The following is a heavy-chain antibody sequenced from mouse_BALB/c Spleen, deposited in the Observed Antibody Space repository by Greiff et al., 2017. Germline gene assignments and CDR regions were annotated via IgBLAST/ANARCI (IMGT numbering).Heavy chain of an antibody. Sequence: EVKLQESGAELVRPGTSVKISCKTSGYTFTEYTMHWVKQSHGKSLEWIGGINPNNGGTSYNQKFKGKATLTVDKSSSTAYMELRSLTSEDSAVYYCARKGPYYGNYEDYWGQGTTLTVSS. CDR1: GYTFTEYT. J-gene: IGHJ2*01. V-gene: IGHV1-18*01. CDR2: INPNNGGT. D-gene: IGHD2-10*01. CDR3: ARKGPYYGNYEDY.